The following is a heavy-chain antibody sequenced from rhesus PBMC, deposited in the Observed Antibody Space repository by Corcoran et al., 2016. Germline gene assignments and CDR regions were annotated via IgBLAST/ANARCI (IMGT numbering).Heavy chain of an antibody. CDR1: AGSLSTSW. J-gene: IGHJ4*01. CDR3: GRPGYDNDF. D-gene: IGHD2-2*01. Sequence: QLRLQESGPGLVKPSETLSLTREVSAGSLSTSWWTWIRQSSGRKVEWIGRILPSNGETHYNPSLDSRVTISIDTSKNQFSLKLTSMTAADTAVYYCGRPGYDNDFWGQGILVTVSS. V-gene: IGHV4-173*01. CDR2: ILPSNGET.